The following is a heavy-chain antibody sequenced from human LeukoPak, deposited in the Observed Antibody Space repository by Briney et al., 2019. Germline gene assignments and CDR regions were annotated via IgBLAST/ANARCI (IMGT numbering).Heavy chain of an antibody. CDR2: INPSGDNT. CDR3: ARVGPGSGSYYMGFDY. CDR1: GYTFTNNS. D-gene: IGHD1-26*01. Sequence: ASVKVSCKASGYTFTNNSMHWVRQAPGQGLEWIGIINPSGDNTWYAQKFQGRVTMTRDMATSTDYLEVGSLRSEDTAVYYCARVGPGSGSYYMGFDYWGQGTLVTVSS. V-gene: IGHV1-46*01. J-gene: IGHJ4*02.